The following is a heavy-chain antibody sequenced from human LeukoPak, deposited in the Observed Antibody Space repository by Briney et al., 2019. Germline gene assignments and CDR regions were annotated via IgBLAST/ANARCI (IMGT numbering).Heavy chain of an antibody. CDR3: AKGHSSGWFPFYY. CDR2: ISYDGSNK. CDR1: GFTFSNFC. V-gene: IGHV3-30*18. Sequence: PGGSLRLSCAASGFTFSNFCMHWVRQAPGKGLEWVAVISYDGSNKYYADSVKGRFTISRDNSKNTLYLQMNSLRAEDTALYYYAKGHSSGWFPFYYWGQGTLVSVSS. J-gene: IGHJ4*02. D-gene: IGHD6-19*01.